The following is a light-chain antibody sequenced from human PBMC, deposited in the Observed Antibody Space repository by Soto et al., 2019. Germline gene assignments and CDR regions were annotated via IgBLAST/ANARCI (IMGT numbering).Light chain of an antibody. Sequence: AIHMTQSPSSLSASVGDRVTITCRASQGIRNDLGWYQQKPGKAPKLLIYAASSLQSGVPSRFSGSGSGTDVTLTISSLQPEDFATYYCRRDYNYPYTLGQGTKLDIK. CDR2: AAS. J-gene: IGKJ2*01. CDR3: RRDYNYPYT. V-gene: IGKV1-6*01. CDR1: QGIRND.